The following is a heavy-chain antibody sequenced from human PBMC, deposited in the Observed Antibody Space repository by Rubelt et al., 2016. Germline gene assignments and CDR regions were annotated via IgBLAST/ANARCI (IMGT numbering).Heavy chain of an antibody. J-gene: IGHJ6*02. CDR1: GGSFSGYY. CDR3: ARGRRGSSSWLGRDYYGMDV. CDR2: INHSGST. D-gene: IGHD6-13*01. V-gene: IGHV4-34*01. Sequence: QVQLQQWGAGLLKPSETLSLTCAVYGGSFSGYYWSWIRQPPGKGLEWIGEINHSGSTNYNPSLKGRVTISVDPAKTQFCLKLSSGTAADTAVYYCARGRRGSSSWLGRDYYGMDVWGQGTTVTVSS.